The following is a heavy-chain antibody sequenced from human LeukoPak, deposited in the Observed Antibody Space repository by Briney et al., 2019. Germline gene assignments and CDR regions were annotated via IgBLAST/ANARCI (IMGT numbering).Heavy chain of an antibody. J-gene: IGHJ4*02. Sequence: SETLSLTCAVSGYSLSSGHHWGWIRQPPGKRLDWIGHIFHNGNTYYNPSLQSRVTMSVDTSKNQFSLRMTSVTTADTAVYYCAREGSDFWTEGTPPLWGQGTLVIVS. V-gene: IGHV4-38-2*02. CDR2: IFHNGNT. D-gene: IGHD3-3*01. CDR3: AREGSDFWTEGTPPL. CDR1: GYSLSSGHH.